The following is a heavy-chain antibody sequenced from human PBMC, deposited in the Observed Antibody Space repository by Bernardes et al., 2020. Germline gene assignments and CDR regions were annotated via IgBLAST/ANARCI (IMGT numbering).Heavy chain of an antibody. Sequence: GGSLRLSCAASGFTFSSYWMHWVRQAPGKGLVWVSRINSDGSSTSYADSVKGRFTISRDNAKNTLYLQMNSLRAEDTAVYYCARVWLTVTTSDGMDVWGKGTTVTVSS. D-gene: IGHD4-4*01. CDR3: ARVWLTVTTSDGMDV. CDR1: GFTFSSYW. J-gene: IGHJ6*04. V-gene: IGHV3-74*01. CDR2: INSDGSST.